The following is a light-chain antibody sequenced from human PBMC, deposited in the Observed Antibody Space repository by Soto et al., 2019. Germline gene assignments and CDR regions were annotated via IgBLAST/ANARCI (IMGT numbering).Light chain of an antibody. CDR2: EVS. J-gene: IGLJ7*01. CDR1: SSDVGGYNY. Sequence: QSALTQPASVSGSPGQSITISCTGTSSDVGGYNYVSWYQHHPGKAPKLMLYEVSNRPSGVSNRFSGSKSGDTASLIISGFQAEDEADYYCISYTSSSTLVFGGGTQLTVL. V-gene: IGLV2-14*01. CDR3: ISYTSSSTLV.